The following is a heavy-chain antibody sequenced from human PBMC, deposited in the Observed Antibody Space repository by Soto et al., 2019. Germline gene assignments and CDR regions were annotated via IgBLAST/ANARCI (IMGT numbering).Heavy chain of an antibody. Sequence: EVQLVQSGAEVKKPGESLKTSCKASGYTFTSHWITWVCQMPGKGLEWMGMIDPSDSYTNYSPALQGHVTISADKSISTVYLQWSSLTASDTAMYYCARQVGVASTSDSWGQGTLVTVSP. CDR2: IDPSDSYT. V-gene: IGHV5-10-1*01. D-gene: IGHD2-15*01. CDR3: ARQVGVASTSDS. J-gene: IGHJ5*01. CDR1: GYTFTSHW.